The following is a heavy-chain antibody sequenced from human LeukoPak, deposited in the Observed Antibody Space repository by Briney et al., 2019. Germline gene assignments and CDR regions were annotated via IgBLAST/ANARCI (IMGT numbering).Heavy chain of an antibody. J-gene: IGHJ4*02. V-gene: IGHV3-9*01. Sequence: PGRSLRLSCAASGFTFDDYAMHWVRQAPGKGLEWVSGISWNSGSIGYADSVKGRFTISRDNAKNSLYLQMNSLRAEDTALYYCAKERVTYFDYWGQGTLVTVSS. CDR2: ISWNSGSI. D-gene: IGHD4-23*01. CDR3: AKERVTYFDY. CDR1: GFTFDDYA.